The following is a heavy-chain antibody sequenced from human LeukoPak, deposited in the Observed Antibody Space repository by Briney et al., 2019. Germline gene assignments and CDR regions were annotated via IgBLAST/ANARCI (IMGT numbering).Heavy chain of an antibody. J-gene: IGHJ4*02. CDR3: AKGSTAGYYFDY. CDR2: IGTSSTTI. D-gene: IGHD5-18*01. V-gene: IGHV3-48*01. CDR1: GFTFSSYT. Sequence: GGSLRLSCAASGFTFSSYTMNWVRQPPGKGLEWVSNIGTSSTTIYYADSVKGRFTISRDNAKNSLYLQMNSLRADDTAVFYCAKGSTAGYYFDYWGQGTLVTVSS.